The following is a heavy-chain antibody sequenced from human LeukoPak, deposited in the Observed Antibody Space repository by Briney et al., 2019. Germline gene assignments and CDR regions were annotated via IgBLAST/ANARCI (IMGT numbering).Heavy chain of an antibody. CDR2: ITSTSSTT. Sequence: QAGGSLRLSCAASGFSFSSYSMNWVRQAPGKGLEWISYITSTSSTTYYADSVKGRFTISRDNAKNSLYLQMNSLRAEDTAVYYCARGPSGYHNTGGQGTLVTVSS. D-gene: IGHD5-12*01. J-gene: IGHJ4*02. CDR1: GFSFSSYS. CDR3: ARGPSGYHNT. V-gene: IGHV3-48*01.